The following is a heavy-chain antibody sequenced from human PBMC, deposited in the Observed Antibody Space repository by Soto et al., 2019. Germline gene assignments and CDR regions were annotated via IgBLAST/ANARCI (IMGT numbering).Heavy chain of an antibody. D-gene: IGHD3-10*01. CDR3: ARRGSGSYSDY. CDR2: IYYSGST. CDR1: GVSISSSSYY. J-gene: IGHJ4*02. Sequence: SEPLSLTCTVSGVSISSSSYYWGWIRQPPGKGLEWIGSIYYSGSTYYNPSLKSRVTISVDTSKNQFSLKLSSVTAADTAVYYCARRGSGSYSDYWGQGTLVTVSS. V-gene: IGHV4-39*01.